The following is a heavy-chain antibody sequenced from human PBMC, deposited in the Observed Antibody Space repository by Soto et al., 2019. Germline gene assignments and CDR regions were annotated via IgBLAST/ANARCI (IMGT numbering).Heavy chain of an antibody. CDR1: GYTFTSYY. V-gene: IGHV1-46*01. CDR2: INPSGGST. D-gene: IGHD6-13*01. CDR3: ATYSSSWYPFDY. J-gene: IGHJ4*02. Sequence: ASVKVSCKASGYTFTSYYMHWVRQAPGQGLEWMGIINPSGGSTSYAQKFQGRVTMTEDTSTDTAYMELSSLRSEDTAVYYCATYSSSWYPFDYWGQGTLVTVSS.